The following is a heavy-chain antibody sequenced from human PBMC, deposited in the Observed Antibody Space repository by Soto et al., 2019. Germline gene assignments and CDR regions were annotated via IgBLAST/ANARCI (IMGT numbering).Heavy chain of an antibody. J-gene: IGHJ4*02. CDR2: IYPGDSDT. Sequence: GESLKISCKGSGYSFSTYWIGWVRQMPGKGLEWMGIIYPGDSDTRYNPSFQGEVTISADKSISTAYLQWNSLKASDTAMYYCARGTAPSYKVMVYFDYSGQGTLLTVSS. V-gene: IGHV5-51*01. CDR3: ARGTAPSYKVMVYFDY. D-gene: IGHD5-18*01. CDR1: GYSFSTYW.